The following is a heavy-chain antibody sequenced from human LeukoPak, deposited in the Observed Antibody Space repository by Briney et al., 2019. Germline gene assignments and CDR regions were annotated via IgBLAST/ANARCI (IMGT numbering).Heavy chain of an antibody. J-gene: IGHJ4*02. D-gene: IGHD2-15*01. CDR1: GYTFTGYY. CDR3: ATDLHHYCSGGSCYSV. Sequence: ASVKVSCKASGYTFTGYYMHWVRQAPGQGLEWLGWINPKSGGTNYAQEFQGRVTMTRDTSINTAYMELSELRSDDTAVYYCATDLHHYCSGGSCYSVWGQGTLVTVSS. V-gene: IGHV1-2*02. CDR2: INPKSGGT.